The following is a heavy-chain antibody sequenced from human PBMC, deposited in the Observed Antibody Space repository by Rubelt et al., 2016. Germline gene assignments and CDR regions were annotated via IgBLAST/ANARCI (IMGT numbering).Heavy chain of an antibody. CDR1: GGSISSGGYY. V-gene: IGHV4-31*03. Sequence: QVQLQESGPGLVKPSQTLSLTCTVSGGSISSGGYYWSWIRQHPGKGLEWIGYIYYSGSNYYNPSLNSRVTISVDTSKNQFSLQLSSVTAADTAVYYCARDSGSRIFDYWGQGTLVTVSS. J-gene: IGHJ4*02. CDR2: IYYSGSN. CDR3: ARDSGSRIFDY. D-gene: IGHD2/OR15-2a*01.